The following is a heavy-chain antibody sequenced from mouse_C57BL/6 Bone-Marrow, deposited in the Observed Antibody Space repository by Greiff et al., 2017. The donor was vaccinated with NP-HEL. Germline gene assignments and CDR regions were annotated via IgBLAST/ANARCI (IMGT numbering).Heavy chain of an antibody. D-gene: IGHD1-1*01. V-gene: IGHV1-69*01. Sequence: QVQLQQPGAELVMPGASVKLSCKASGYTFTSYWMHWVKQRPGQGLEWIGEIDPSDSYTNYNQKFKGKSTLTVDKSSSTAYMQLSSLTSEDSAVYDCARIYYGSSSSWFAYWGQGTLVTVSA. CDR1: GYTFTSYW. J-gene: IGHJ3*01. CDR3: ARIYYGSSSSWFAY. CDR2: IDPSDSYT.